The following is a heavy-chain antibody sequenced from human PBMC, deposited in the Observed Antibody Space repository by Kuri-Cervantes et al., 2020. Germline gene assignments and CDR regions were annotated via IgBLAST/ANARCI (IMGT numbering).Heavy chain of an antibody. CDR2: MNPNSGNT. CDR1: GYTFTSYD. J-gene: IGHJ6*02. D-gene: IGHD3-9*01. CDR3: ARNWGAVRYFDWYRVSPYNYYYGMDV. Sequence: ASVKVSCKASGYTFTSYDINWVRQATGQGLEWMGWMNPNSGNTGYAQKFQGRVTMTRNTSISTAYMELSSLRSEDTAVYYCARNWGAVRYFDWYRVSPYNYYYGMDVWGQGTTVTVSS. V-gene: IGHV1-8*01.